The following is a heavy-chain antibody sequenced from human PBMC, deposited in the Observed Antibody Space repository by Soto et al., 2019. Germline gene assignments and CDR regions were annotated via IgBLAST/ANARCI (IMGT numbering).Heavy chain of an antibody. CDR3: ARPRVYGFGMDV. CDR2: INHSGST. J-gene: IGHJ6*02. D-gene: IGHD6-13*01. CDR1: GGSFSVYY. V-gene: IGHV4-34*01. Sequence: SETLSLTCAVYGGSFSVYYWSWIRQPPGKGLEWIGEINHSGSTNYNPSLKSRVTISVDTSKNQFSLKLSSVTAADTAVYYCARPRVYGFGMDVWGQGTTVTVSS.